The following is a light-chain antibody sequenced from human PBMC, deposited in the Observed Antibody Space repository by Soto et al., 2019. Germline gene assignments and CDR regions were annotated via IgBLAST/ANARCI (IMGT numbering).Light chain of an antibody. V-gene: IGLV2-14*01. CDR2: DVS. CDR3: SSYTGSSPVI. CDR1: ISDVGAYNY. Sequence: QSVLTQPASVSGSPGQSITISCTGTISDVGAYNYVSWYQQHPGTAPKLMVYDVSNRHSGVSYRISGSKSGNTASLTISGLEAEDEADYYCSSYTGSSPVIFGGGTKLTVL. J-gene: IGLJ2*01.